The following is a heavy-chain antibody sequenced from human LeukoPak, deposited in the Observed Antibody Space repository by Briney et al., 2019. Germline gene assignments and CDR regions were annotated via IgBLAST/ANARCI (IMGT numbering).Heavy chain of an antibody. CDR1: EFSFSDYS. Sequence: GGSLRLSCTASEFSFSDYSMNWVRQAPGKGLEWVGFIRRKAYGGTSEYAASVKGRFIISRDDSKSIAYLQMNSLKTEDTALYYCTRGHYGSGSPFDYWGQGTLVTVAS. CDR2: IRRKAYGGTS. V-gene: IGHV3-49*04. CDR3: TRGHYGSGSPFDY. D-gene: IGHD3-10*01. J-gene: IGHJ4*02.